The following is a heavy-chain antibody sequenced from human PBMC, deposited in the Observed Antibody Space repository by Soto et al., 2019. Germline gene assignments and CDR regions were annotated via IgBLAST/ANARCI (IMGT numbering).Heavy chain of an antibody. CDR2: IYYSGST. Sequence: QLQLQESGPGLVKPSETLSLTCTVSGISVSTSDYYWGWVRQPPGKGLDWIGNIYYSGSTFYNPSLRSRVPLSVDTSKNQFSLRLYSVTVADTAVYFCAGFVVPASRNSDFDYWGQGTLVTVSS. D-gene: IGHD2-15*01. CDR1: GISVSTSDYY. CDR3: AGFVVPASRNSDFDY. V-gene: IGHV4-39*01. J-gene: IGHJ4*02.